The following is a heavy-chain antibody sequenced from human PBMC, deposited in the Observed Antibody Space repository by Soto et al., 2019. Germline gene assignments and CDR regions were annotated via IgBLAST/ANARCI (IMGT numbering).Heavy chain of an antibody. V-gene: IGHV1-3*01. Sequence: ASVKVSCKASGYTFTSYAMHWVRQAPGQRLEWMGWINAGNGNTKYSQKFQGRVTITRDTSASTAYMGLSSLRSEDTAVYYCAREEWLLQIDYWGQGTLVTVSS. CDR3: AREEWLLQIDY. J-gene: IGHJ4*02. CDR2: INAGNGNT. D-gene: IGHD3-3*01. CDR1: GYTFTSYA.